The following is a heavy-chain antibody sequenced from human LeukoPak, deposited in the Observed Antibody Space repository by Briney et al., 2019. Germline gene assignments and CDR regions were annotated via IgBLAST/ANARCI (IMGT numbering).Heavy chain of an antibody. D-gene: IGHD3-22*01. Sequence: SETLSLTCSVSGGSISSYYWSWIRQPPGKGLEWIGYIYYSGSTNYNPSLKSRVAISVDTSKTRFSLRLSSVTAADTAVYYCARVTGYIVEDYFDYWGQGTLVTVSS. CDR1: GGSISSYY. V-gene: IGHV4-59*01. CDR2: IYYSGST. J-gene: IGHJ4*02. CDR3: ARVTGYIVEDYFDY.